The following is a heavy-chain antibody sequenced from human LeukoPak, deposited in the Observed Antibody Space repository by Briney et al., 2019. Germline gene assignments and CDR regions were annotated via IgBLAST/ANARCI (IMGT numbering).Heavy chain of an antibody. Sequence: ASVKVSCKASGYTFTSYDINWVRQATGQGLEWMGWMNPNSGNAGYAQKFQGRVTMTRNTSISTAHMELSSLRSEDTAVYYCARGPNPSIAVAGSIDYWGQGTLVTVSS. CDR1: GYTFTSYD. J-gene: IGHJ4*02. CDR2: MNPNSGNA. V-gene: IGHV1-8*01. D-gene: IGHD6-19*01. CDR3: ARGPNPSIAVAGSIDY.